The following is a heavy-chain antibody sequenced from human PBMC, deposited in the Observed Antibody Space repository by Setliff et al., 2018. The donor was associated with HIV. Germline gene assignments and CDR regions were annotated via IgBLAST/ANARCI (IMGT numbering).Heavy chain of an antibody. D-gene: IGHD3-10*01. Sequence: SETLSLTCTVSGGSISTSYWNWIRQPPGKGLEWIAYIYISGTTNYNPSLKSRVTISLDTSRNQFSLKLSSVTAADTAVYYCAKPYRGSVVRDQGYMDVWGKGTTVTVSS. V-gene: IGHV4-4*09. CDR1: GGSISTSY. CDR3: AKPYRGSVVRDQGYMDV. J-gene: IGHJ6*03. CDR2: IYISGTT.